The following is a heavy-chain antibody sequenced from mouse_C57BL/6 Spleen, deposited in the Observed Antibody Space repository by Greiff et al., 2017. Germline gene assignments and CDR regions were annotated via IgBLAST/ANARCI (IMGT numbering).Heavy chain of an antibody. V-gene: IGHV1-64*01. D-gene: IGHD1-1*01. J-gene: IGHJ1*03. Sequence: QMQLKQSGAELVKPGASVKLSCKASGYTFTSYWMHWVKQRPGQGLEWIGMIHPNSGSTNYNEKFKSKATLTVDKSSSTAYMQLSSLTSEDSAVYYCARGVYGSSWYFDVWGTGTTVTVSS. CDR1: GYTFTSYW. CDR3: ARGVYGSSWYFDV. CDR2: IHPNSGST.